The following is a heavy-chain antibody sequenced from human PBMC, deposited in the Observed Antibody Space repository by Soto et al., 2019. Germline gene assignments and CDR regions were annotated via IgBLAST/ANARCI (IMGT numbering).Heavy chain of an antibody. D-gene: IGHD3-10*01. V-gene: IGHV3-23*01. J-gene: IGHJ4*02. Sequence: EVQLLESGGGLVQPGGSLRLSCAASGFTFSSYAMSWVRQAPGKGLEWVSGITSGGSTYYADSVKGRFTIPRDNSKNTLYLQMNSLRAEDAAVYYCAKLGRGIGGVTMGRGVMDYVDFWGQGTLVTVSS. CDR1: GFTFSSYA. CDR3: AKLGRGIGGVTMGRGVMDYVDF. CDR2: ITSGGST.